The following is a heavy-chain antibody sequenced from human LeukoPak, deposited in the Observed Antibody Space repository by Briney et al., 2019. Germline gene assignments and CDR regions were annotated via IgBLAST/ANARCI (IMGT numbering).Heavy chain of an antibody. CDR1: GDSISSSSYY. V-gene: IGHV4-39*01. Sequence: SETLSLTCTVSGDSISSSSYYWVWLRQPPGKGLEWIATIYYSGSTYYNPSLKSRVTISVDTSKNQFSLKLSSVTAADTAMYYCARGDSGYDRFDYWGQGTLVTVSS. CDR3: ARGDSGYDRFDY. D-gene: IGHD5-12*01. J-gene: IGHJ4*02. CDR2: IYYSGST.